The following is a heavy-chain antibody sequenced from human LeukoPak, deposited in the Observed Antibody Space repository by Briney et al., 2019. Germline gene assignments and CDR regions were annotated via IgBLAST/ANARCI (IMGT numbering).Heavy chain of an antibody. Sequence: SETLSLTCTVSGGSISSSSYYWGWIRQPPGKGLEWIGSFYYRGSTYYNPSLKSRVTISVDTSKKQFSLKLSSVTAADTAVYYCARRIAAAGTFDYWGQGTLVTVSS. CDR1: GGSISSSSYY. CDR3: ARRIAAAGTFDY. D-gene: IGHD6-13*01. J-gene: IGHJ4*02. CDR2: FYYRGST. V-gene: IGHV4-39*01.